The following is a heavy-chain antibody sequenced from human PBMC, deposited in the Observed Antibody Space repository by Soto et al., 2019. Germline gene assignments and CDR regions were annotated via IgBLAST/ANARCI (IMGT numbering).Heavy chain of an antibody. CDR1: GGSISSSSYY. J-gene: IGHJ4*02. D-gene: IGHD2-15*01. CDR3: EVVVAAAAYYFDY. V-gene: IGHV4-39*01. Sequence: SETLSLTCTVSGGSISSSSYYWGWIRQPPGKGLEWIGSIYYSGSTYYNPSLKSRVTISVDTSKNQFSLKLSSVTAADTAVYYCEVVVAAAAYYFDYWGQGTLVTVSS. CDR2: IYYSGST.